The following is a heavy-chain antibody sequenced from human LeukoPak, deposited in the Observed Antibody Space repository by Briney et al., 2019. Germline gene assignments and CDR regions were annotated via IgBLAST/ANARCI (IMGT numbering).Heavy chain of an antibody. CDR3: ARDRFYYDGSGYPGY. D-gene: IGHD3-22*01. Sequence: ASVKVSCKASGYTFTGYYMHWVQQAPGQGLEWMGWINPNSGGTNYAQKFQGRVTMTRDTSISTAYMELSRLRSDDTAVYYCARDRFYYDGSGYPGYWGQGTLVTVSS. J-gene: IGHJ4*02. CDR1: GYTFTGYY. CDR2: INPNSGGT. V-gene: IGHV1-2*02.